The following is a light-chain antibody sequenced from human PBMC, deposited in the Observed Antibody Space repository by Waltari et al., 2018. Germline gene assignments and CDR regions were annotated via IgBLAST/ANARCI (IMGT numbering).Light chain of an antibody. J-gene: IGLJ3*02. CDR1: SSNIGNNY. CDR3: GTWDSSLSVWV. Sequence: QSVLTQPPSVSAAPGQKFTISCSGSSSNIGNNYVSWYQQLPGTAPKVLIYENNKRPSGIPDRFSGSKSGTSATLGITGLQTGDEADYYCGTWDSSLSVWVFGGGTKLTVL. CDR2: ENN. V-gene: IGLV1-51*02.